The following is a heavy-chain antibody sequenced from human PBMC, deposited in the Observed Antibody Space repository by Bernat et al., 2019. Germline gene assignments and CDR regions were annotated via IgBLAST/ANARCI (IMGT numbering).Heavy chain of an antibody. CDR3: ARGGDGYNVRSAFDF. CDR2: IWYDGSNK. Sequence: QVQLVESGGGVVQPGRSLRLSCAASGFTFSSYGMHWVRQAPGKGLEWVAVIWYDGSNKYYADSVKGRFTISRDNAKNSLYLQMNSLRAEDTAVYYCARGGDGYNVRSAFDFWGQGTLITVSS. V-gene: IGHV3-33*01. D-gene: IGHD5-24*01. CDR1: GFTFSSYG. J-gene: IGHJ3*01.